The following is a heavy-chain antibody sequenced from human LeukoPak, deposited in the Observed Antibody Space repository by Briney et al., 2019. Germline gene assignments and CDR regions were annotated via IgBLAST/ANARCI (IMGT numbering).Heavy chain of an antibody. CDR1: GFTFSSYA. Sequence: GVLRLSCAASGFTFSSYAMHWVRQAPGKGLEWVAVISYDGSNKYYADSVKGRFTISRDNAKNSLYLQMNSLRVEDTAVYYCVRGPDYYYYYYYMDVWGKGTTVTVSS. CDR2: ISYDGSNK. D-gene: IGHD4-11*01. J-gene: IGHJ6*03. CDR3: VRGPDYYYYYYYMDV. V-gene: IGHV3-30-3*01.